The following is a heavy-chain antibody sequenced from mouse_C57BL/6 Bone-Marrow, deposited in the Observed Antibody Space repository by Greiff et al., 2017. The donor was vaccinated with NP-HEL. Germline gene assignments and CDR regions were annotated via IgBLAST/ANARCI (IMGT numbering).Heavy chain of an antibody. CDR2: IDPSDSYT. Sequence: QVQLQQPGAELVKPGASVKLSCKASGYTFTSYWMQWVKQRPGQGLEWIGEIDPSDSYTNYNQKFEGKATLTVDTSSSTAYMQLSSLTSEDSAVYYCARKKGYYGSTPYYAMDYWGQGTSVTVSS. J-gene: IGHJ4*01. D-gene: IGHD1-1*01. CDR3: ARKKGYYGSTPYYAMDY. CDR1: GYTFTSYW. V-gene: IGHV1-50*01.